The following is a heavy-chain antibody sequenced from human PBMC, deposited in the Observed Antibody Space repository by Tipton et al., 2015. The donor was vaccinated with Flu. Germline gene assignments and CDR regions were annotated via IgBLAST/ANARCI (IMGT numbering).Heavy chain of an antibody. CDR1: GGSISSYY. CDR2: TYSSGST. V-gene: IGHV4-4*07. D-gene: IGHD3-10*01. Sequence: TLSLTCTVSGGSISSYYWSWIRQPAGKGLEWIGRTYSSGSTNYNPSLKGRVTMSVDTSKNQFSLKLSSVTAADTDVYYCARGSGSGTYVIFDFWGQGTLVTVSS. J-gene: IGHJ4*02. CDR3: ARGSGSGTYVIFDF.